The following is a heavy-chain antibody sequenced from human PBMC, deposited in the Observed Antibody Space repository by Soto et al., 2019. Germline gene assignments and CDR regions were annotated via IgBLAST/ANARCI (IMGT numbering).Heavy chain of an antibody. CDR3: AGVYCSSTSCPYYFDY. V-gene: IGHV1-69*06. D-gene: IGHD2-2*01. CDR2: IIPIFGTA. CDR1: GGTFNSYA. J-gene: IGHJ4*02. Sequence: QVQLVQSGAEVKKPGSSVKVSCKASGGTFNSYAISWVRQAPGQGLEWMGGIIPIFGTANYAQKFQGRVTITADKSTSTAYMELGSLRSEDTAVYYCAGVYCSSTSCPYYFDYWGQGTLVTVSS.